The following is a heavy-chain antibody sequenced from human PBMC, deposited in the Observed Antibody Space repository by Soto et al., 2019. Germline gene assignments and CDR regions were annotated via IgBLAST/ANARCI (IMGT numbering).Heavy chain of an antibody. CDR1: GFTFDDYA. V-gene: IGHV3-9*01. D-gene: IGHD5-18*01. CDR3: VRSKVGYAYGTPFDY. J-gene: IGHJ4*02. CDR2: ISWNSGNI. Sequence: EVQLEESGGALVQPGRSLRLSCAASGFTFDDYAMYWVRQVLGKGLEWVSSISWNSGNIGYADSVKGRFTTSRDNAENTLYLQINSLSPDDTALYYCVRSKVGYAYGTPFDYWGQGTLVTVSS.